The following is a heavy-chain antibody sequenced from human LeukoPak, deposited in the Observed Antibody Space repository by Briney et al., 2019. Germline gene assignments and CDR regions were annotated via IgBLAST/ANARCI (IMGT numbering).Heavy chain of an antibody. J-gene: IGHJ4*02. D-gene: IGHD4-17*01. CDR2: IWYDGSNK. Sequence: GGSLRLSCASSGFTFSSYAMHWVRQAPGKGLEWVAVIWYDGSNKYYAVSVKGRFTISRDNSKNTLYLQMNSLRAEDTAVYYCARYVTTVTYFDHWGQGILVTVSS. CDR1: GFTFSSYA. V-gene: IGHV3-33*01. CDR3: ARYVTTVTYFDH.